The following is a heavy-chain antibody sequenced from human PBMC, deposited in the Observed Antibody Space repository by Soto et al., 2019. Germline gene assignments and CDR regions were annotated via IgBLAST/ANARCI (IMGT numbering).Heavy chain of an antibody. CDR2: ISSSSSTI. D-gene: IGHD6-19*01. J-gene: IGHJ4*02. CDR1: GFTFSSYN. CDR3: ARSSQWLVGGLDY. V-gene: IGHV3-48*01. Sequence: EVQLVESGGGLVQPGGSLRLSCAASGFTFSSYNMNWVRQAPGKGLEWVSYISSSSSTIYYADSVKGRFTISRDNAKNSLYLHMNSLRAEDTAVYYCARSSQWLVGGLDYWGQGTLVTVSS.